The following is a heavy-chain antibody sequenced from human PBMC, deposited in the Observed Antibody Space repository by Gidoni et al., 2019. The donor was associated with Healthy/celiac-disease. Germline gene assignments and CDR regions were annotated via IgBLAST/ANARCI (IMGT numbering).Heavy chain of an antibody. Sequence: VPLVEAGGSVVQPGRSPRPLCSASVFPFSSYLQHWVRPAPGKGWEWVAVISYDGCITYYRDSMKGRFTIARDKAKNTLYRQMNSLRAEDTAVYYCARDSSTNYCSSTSCYEGGYFDYWGQGTLVTVSS. D-gene: IGHD2-2*01. CDR3: ARDSSTNYCSSTSCYEGGYFDY. J-gene: IGHJ4*02. V-gene: IGHV3-30*04. CDR2: ISYDGCIT. CDR1: VFPFSSYL.